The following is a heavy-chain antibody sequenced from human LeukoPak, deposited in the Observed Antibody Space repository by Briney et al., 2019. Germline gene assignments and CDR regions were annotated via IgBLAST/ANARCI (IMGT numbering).Heavy chain of an antibody. V-gene: IGHV3-21*01. D-gene: IGHD2-21*02. CDR2: ISSSSSYI. Sequence: GGSLRLSCAASAFTFSSYSMNSVRQAPGKGLECVSSISSSSSYIYYADSVKGRFTISRDHAKNSLYLQMNSLRAEDTAVYYCAREISTYCGGDCYSDYFDYWGQGTLVTVSS. CDR3: AREISTYCGGDCYSDYFDY. CDR1: AFTFSSYS. J-gene: IGHJ4*02.